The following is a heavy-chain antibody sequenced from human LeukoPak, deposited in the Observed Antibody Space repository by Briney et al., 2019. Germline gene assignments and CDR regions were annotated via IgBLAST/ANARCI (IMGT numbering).Heavy chain of an antibody. V-gene: IGHV4-39*01. D-gene: IGHD3-22*01. J-gene: IGHJ3*02. CDR2: IYYSGST. CDR1: VGSISSSSDY. Sequence: SETLSLTCTVSVGSISSSSDYRGWIRQPPGKGLEWIGSIYYSGSTYYNPSLKSRVTISVDTSKNQFSLKLSSVTAADTAVYHCARHGAQYYYDSSGYYDAFDIWGQGTMVTVSS. CDR3: ARHGAQYYYDSSGYYDAFDI.